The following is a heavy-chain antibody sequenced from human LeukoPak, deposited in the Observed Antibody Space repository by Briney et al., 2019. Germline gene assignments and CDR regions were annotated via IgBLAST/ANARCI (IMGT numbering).Heavy chain of an antibody. Sequence: GASVKVSCKASGYTFTSYGISWVRQAPGQGLEWMGWISAYNGNTNYAQKLQGRVTMTTDTSTSTAYMELRSLRSDDTAVYYCARGSCSSTSCYVGTNFDYWGQGTLVTVSS. CDR2: ISAYNGNT. CDR3: ARGSCSSTSCYVGTNFDY. D-gene: IGHD2-2*01. V-gene: IGHV1-18*01. J-gene: IGHJ4*02. CDR1: GYTFTSYG.